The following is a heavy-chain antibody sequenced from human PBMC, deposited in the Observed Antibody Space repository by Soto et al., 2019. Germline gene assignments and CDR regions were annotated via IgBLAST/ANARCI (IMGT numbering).Heavy chain of an antibody. D-gene: IGHD2-15*01. CDR3: AREWDCSGGSCHRGFDY. V-gene: IGHV3-33*01. CDR1: GFTFSSYG. J-gene: IGHJ4*02. CDR2: IWYDGSNK. Sequence: VGSLRLSCAASGFTFSSYGIHWVRQAPGKGLEWVALIWYDGSNKYYADSVKGRFTISRDNSKNTLYLQMNSLRAEDTAVYYCAREWDCSGGSCHRGFDYWGQGTLVTVSS.